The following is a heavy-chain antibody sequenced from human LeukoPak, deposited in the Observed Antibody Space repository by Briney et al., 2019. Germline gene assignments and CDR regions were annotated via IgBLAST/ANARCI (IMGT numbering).Heavy chain of an antibody. CDR3: ARGNYDFWSGYAESYWFDP. CDR1: GGTFSSYA. CDR2: IIPIFGTA. D-gene: IGHD3-3*01. Sequence: ASVKVSCKASGGTFSSYAISWVRRAPGQGLEWMGGIIPIFGTANYAQKFQGRVTITTDESTSTAYMELSSLRSEDTAVYYCARGNYDFWSGYAESYWFDPWGQGTLVTVSS. J-gene: IGHJ5*02. V-gene: IGHV1-69*05.